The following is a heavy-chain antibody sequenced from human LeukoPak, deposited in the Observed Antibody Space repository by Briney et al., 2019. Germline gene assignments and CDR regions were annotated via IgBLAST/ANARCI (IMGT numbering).Heavy chain of an antibody. CDR1: GFTFSSYW. Sequence: GSLRLSCAASGFTFSSYWMSWVRQAPGKGLEWVANIKQDGSEKYYVDSVKGRFTISRDNAKNSLYLQMNSLRAEDTAVYYCARQNYYDSSGYTTTFDYWGQGTLVTVSS. D-gene: IGHD3-22*01. CDR2: IKQDGSEK. CDR3: ARQNYYDSSGYTTTFDY. V-gene: IGHV3-7*01. J-gene: IGHJ4*02.